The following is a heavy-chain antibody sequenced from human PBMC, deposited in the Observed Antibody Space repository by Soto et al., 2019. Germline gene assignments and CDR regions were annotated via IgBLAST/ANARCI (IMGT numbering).Heavy chain of an antibody. J-gene: IGHJ4*02. V-gene: IGHV1-18*01. CDR2: ISAYNGNT. CDR1: VYTFTSYC. CDR3: ARVHDSSGYYYVFTSTLDY. Sequence: SXKVSCKASVYTFTSYCISRVRQAPGQGLEWMGWISAYNGNTNYAQKLQGRVTMTTDTSTSTAYMELRSLRSDGTSVYYCARVHDSSGYYYVFTSTLDYWGQGNLVTVSS. D-gene: IGHD3-22*01.